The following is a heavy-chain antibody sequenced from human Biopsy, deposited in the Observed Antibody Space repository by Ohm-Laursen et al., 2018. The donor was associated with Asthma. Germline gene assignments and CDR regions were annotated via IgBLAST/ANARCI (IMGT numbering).Heavy chain of an antibody. D-gene: IGHD3-10*01. CDR3: AGDVVWFREVGGMDV. CDR1: GFTLTTYA. CDR2: ISYDGSTK. Sequence: SLRLSCAASGFTLTTYAIHWVRQAPGKGLEWVAVISYDGSTKYSADSVKGRFIVSRDISKNILSLQMNSLRPEDTAVYYCAGDVVWFREVGGMDVWGQGTTVTVSS. J-gene: IGHJ6*02. V-gene: IGHV3-30*03.